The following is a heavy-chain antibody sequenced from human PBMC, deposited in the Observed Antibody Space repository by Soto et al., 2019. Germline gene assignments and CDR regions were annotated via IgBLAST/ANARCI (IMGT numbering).Heavy chain of an antibody. CDR2: ISGSGNTA. J-gene: IGHJ3*02. CDR1: GFTSTNYV. CDR3: AKDRVGGVPDAFDI. D-gene: IGHD2-8*01. Sequence: GGSLRLSCAASGFTSTNYVMNWVRQAPGKGREWVSSISGSGNTAFYADSVKGRFIISRDNSKNTLYLQMNSLRAEDTALYYCAKDRVGGVPDAFDIWGQGTMVTVSS. V-gene: IGHV3-23*01.